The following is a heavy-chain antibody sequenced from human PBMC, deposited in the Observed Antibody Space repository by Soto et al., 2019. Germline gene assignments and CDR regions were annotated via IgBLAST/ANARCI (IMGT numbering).Heavy chain of an antibody. CDR1: GFTFSSYA. Sequence: EVQLLESGGGLVQPGGSLRLSCAASGFTFSSYAMSWVRQAPGKGLEWVSAISGSGGSTYYADSVKGRFTISRDNSKNTLYLQMNSLRAEDTAVYYCAKGLYSSSWYGGWFDPLGQGTLVTVSS. J-gene: IGHJ5*02. CDR2: ISGSGGST. D-gene: IGHD6-13*01. CDR3: AKGLYSSSWYGGWFDP. V-gene: IGHV3-23*01.